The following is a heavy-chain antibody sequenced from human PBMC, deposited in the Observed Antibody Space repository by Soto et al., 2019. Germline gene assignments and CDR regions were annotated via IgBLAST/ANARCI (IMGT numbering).Heavy chain of an antibody. CDR3: TRPHSYYDFPVFDP. V-gene: IGHV3-49*03. CDR1: GFTFGDYA. J-gene: IGHJ5*02. D-gene: IGHD3-3*01. CDR2: IRSKAYGGTT. Sequence: GGSLRLSCTASGFTFGDYAMSWFRQAPGKGLEWVGFIRSKAYGGTTEYAASVKGRFTISRDDSKSIAYLQMNSLKTEDTAVYYCTRPHSYYDFPVFDPWGQGTLVTVSS.